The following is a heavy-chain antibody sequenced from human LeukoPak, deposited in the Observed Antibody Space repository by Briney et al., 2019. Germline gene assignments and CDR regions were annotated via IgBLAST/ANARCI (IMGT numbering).Heavy chain of an antibody. CDR3: ASAGGDSRSPLPFYY. D-gene: IGHD6-6*01. CDR1: GFTFSSYS. Sequence: GGSLRLSCAASGFTFSSYSMNWVRQAPGKGLEWVANIKQDGSEKYYVDSVKGRFTISRDNAENSLSLQMNSLRAEDTAVYYCASAGGDSRSPLPFYYWGQGTLVTVSS. CDR2: IKQDGSEK. V-gene: IGHV3-7*03. J-gene: IGHJ4*02.